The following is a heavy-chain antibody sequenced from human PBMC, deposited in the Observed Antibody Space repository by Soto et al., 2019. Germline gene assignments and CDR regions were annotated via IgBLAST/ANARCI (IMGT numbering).Heavy chain of an antibody. CDR2: INHSGST. Sequence: SETLSLTCAVYGGSFSGYYWSWIRQPPGKGLEWIGEINHSGSTNYNPSLKSRVTISVDTSKNQFSLKLSSVTAADTAVYYCASLRYCSGGSCYPRAPHFDYWGQGTLVTVSS. CDR1: GGSFSGYY. V-gene: IGHV4-34*01. J-gene: IGHJ4*02. D-gene: IGHD2-15*01. CDR3: ASLRYCSGGSCYPRAPHFDY.